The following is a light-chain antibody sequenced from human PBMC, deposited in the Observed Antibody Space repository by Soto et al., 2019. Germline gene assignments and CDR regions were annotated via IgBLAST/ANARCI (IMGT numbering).Light chain of an antibody. CDR2: GAS. J-gene: IGKJ1*01. CDR3: QQYGSSPPT. Sequence: EIVLTQSPGTLSLSPGERATLSCRASQSVSSNYLAWYQRKPGQAPRLLIYGASNRATGIPNRFSGSGSGTDFTLTITSMEPEDFVVYYCQQYGSSPPTVCQGTMV. V-gene: IGKV3-20*01. CDR1: QSVSSNY.